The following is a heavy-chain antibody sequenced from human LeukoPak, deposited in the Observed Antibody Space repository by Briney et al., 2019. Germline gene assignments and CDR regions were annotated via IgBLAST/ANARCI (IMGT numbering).Heavy chain of an antibody. CDR1: GFTVSNNY. V-gene: IGHV3-53*01. D-gene: IGHD3-22*01. J-gene: IGHJ4*02. Sequence: GGSLRLSCAASGFTVSNNYMTWVRQAPGKGLEWVSVIYSGGTTYYADSVKGRFTISRDNSENTLYLQMNSLRAEDTALYYCAKALYYDGSGSSHRTFDYWGQGTLVTVSS. CDR3: AKALYYDGSGSSHRTFDY. CDR2: IYSGGTT.